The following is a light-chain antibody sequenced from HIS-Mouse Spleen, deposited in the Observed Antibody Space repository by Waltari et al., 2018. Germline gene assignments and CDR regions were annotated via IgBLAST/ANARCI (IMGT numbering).Light chain of an antibody. J-gene: IGKJ1*01. CDR1: QSISSW. V-gene: IGKV1-5*03. Sequence: DIQMNQSPSTLSASVGDRVTITCRASQSISSWLAWYQQKPGKAPKLLSYKASSLESGVPSRFSGIGSGTEFTLTISSLQPDDFATYYCQQYNSWWTFGQGTKVEIK. CDR2: KAS. CDR3: QQYNSWWT.